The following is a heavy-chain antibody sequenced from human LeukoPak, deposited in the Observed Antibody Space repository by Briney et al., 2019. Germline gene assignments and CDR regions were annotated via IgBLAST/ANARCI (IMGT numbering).Heavy chain of an antibody. J-gene: IGHJ4*02. CDR2: ISSSSSYI. Sequence: GGPLSLSCAPSGFTLSSYSMMWVREARGEGLEWVSSISSSSSYIYYADSVKGRFTISRDNAKNSLYLQMHSLRAEDTAVYYCATEPRFTMVRGVHPNDYWGQGTLVTVSS. V-gene: IGHV3-21*01. CDR3: ATEPRFTMVRGVHPNDY. CDR1: GFTLSSYS. D-gene: IGHD3-10*01.